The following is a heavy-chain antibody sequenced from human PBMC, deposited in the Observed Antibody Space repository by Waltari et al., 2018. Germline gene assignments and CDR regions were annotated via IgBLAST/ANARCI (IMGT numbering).Heavy chain of an antibody. CDR2: TNEDGSIT. CDR3: ASDLAGPKDR. Sequence: EVLLVESGGGLVQPGGSLRLSCAASGFTFSRFWMHWVRLAPGKGLAWVSRTNEDGSITSYAESVQGRFTISRDNAKSTLYLQLNSLRAEDTAVYYCASDLAGPKDRWGQGTLVTVSS. V-gene: IGHV3-74*01. J-gene: IGHJ5*02. CDR1: GFTFSRFW.